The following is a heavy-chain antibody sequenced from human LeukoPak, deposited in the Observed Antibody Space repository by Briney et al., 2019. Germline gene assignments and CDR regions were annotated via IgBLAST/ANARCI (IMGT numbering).Heavy chain of an antibody. CDR3: ARAPYSSGWYETDY. J-gene: IGHJ4*02. CDR2: IYYSGST. CDR1: GGSINSRSYY. V-gene: IGHV4-39*01. Sequence: PSETLSLTCSVSGGSINSRSYYWGWIRQPPGKGLEWIGSIYYSGSTYYNPSLKSRVTISVDTSKNQFSLKLSSVTAADTAVYHCARAPYSSGWYETDYWGQGTLVTVSS. D-gene: IGHD6-19*01.